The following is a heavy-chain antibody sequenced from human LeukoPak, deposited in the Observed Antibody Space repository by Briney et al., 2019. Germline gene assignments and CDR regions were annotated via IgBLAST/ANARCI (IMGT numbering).Heavy chain of an antibody. CDR3: AREFSGTDAFDI. CDR2: IYSGGST. CDR1: GFTFSSYA. J-gene: IGHJ3*02. Sequence: GGSLRLSCAASGFTFSSYAMSWVRQAPGKGLEWVSVIYSGGSTCYADSVKGRFTISRDNSKNTLYLQMNSLRAEDTAVYYCAREFSGTDAFDIWGQGTMVTVSS. V-gene: IGHV3-23*03.